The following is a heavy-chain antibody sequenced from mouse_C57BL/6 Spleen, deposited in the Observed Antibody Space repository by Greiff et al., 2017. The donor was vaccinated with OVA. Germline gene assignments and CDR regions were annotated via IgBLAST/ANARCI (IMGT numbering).Heavy chain of an antibody. Sequence: DVQLVESGGDLVKPGGSLKLSCAASGFTFSSYGMSWVRQTPDKRLEWVATISSGGSNTYYPDSVKVRFTISIDNAKNTLYLQMSSLKSEDTAMYYCSRLGSSYDYAMDYWGQGTSVTVSS. CDR2: ISSGGSNT. CDR3: SRLGSSYDYAMDY. CDR1: GFTFSSYG. V-gene: IGHV5-6*01. D-gene: IGHD1-1*01. J-gene: IGHJ4*01.